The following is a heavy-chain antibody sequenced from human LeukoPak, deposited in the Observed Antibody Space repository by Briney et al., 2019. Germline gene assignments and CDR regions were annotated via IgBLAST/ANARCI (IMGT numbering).Heavy chain of an antibody. CDR1: EFTFSSYS. V-gene: IGHV3-48*01. J-gene: IGHJ4*02. CDR3: TRSSGYLTFDY. D-gene: IGHD3-22*01. CDR2: ITNSGNSK. Sequence: GGSLRLSSAASEFTFSSYSMNWVRQAPGKGLEWVSYITNSGNSKSYADSVKGRFTISRDNTKNSLYLQMNGLRAEDTAVYSRTRSSGYLTFDYWGQGILVTVSS.